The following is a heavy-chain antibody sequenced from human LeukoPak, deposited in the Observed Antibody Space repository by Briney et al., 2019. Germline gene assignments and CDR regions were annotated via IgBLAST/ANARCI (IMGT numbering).Heavy chain of an antibody. CDR3: ARSPLHRIAAAGTFDY. CDR2: IYYSGST. Sequence: KPSETLSLTCTVSGGSISSYYWSWIRQPPGKGLEWIGYIYYSGSTNYNPSLKSRVTISVDTSKNQFSLKLSSVTAADTAVYYCARSPLHRIAAAGTFDYWGQGTLVTVSS. D-gene: IGHD6-13*01. CDR1: GGSISSYY. J-gene: IGHJ4*02. V-gene: IGHV4-59*01.